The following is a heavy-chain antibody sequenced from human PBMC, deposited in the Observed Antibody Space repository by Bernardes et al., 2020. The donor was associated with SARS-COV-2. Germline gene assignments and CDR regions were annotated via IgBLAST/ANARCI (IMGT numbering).Heavy chain of an antibody. D-gene: IGHD4-4*01. Sequence: GGSLRLSCAASGFTFSSYSMNWVRQAPGKGLEWVSSISSSSSYIYYADSVKGRFTISRDNAKNSLFLQMNSLRAEDTAVYCCAGEYSNYGVYYYFGLDVWGQGTTVTVSS. CDR3: AGEYSNYGVYYYFGLDV. V-gene: IGHV3-21*01. J-gene: IGHJ6*02. CDR1: GFTFSSYS. CDR2: ISSSSSYI.